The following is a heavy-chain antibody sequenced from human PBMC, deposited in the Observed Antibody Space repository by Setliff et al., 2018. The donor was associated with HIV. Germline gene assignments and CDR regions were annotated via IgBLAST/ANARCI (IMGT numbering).Heavy chain of an antibody. D-gene: IGHD4-4*01. CDR3: AAFFVTPMTTQDF. V-gene: IGHV4-34*01. CDR1: GGPSTDHY. Sequence: LSLTCAVYGGPSTDHYWNWIRQSPGMGLEWIAEIHHTGYINYNPSLRSRVSVSRDMSSSQFSLRLSSVTAADAAVYYCAAFFVTPMTTQDFWGQGTLVTVSS. CDR2: IHHTGYI. J-gene: IGHJ4*02.